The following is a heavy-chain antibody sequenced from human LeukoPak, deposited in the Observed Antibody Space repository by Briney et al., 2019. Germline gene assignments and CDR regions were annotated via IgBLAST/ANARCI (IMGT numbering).Heavy chain of an antibody. CDR2: IYRTGTT. V-gene: IGHV4-38-2*02. D-gene: IGHD5-24*01. CDR1: GYSISNGYF. J-gene: IGHJ3*02. Sequence: SETLSLTCTVSGYSISNGYFWGWIRQPPGKGLEWIGNIYRTGTTFYNPSLQSRVSISVDTSKNTFSLKLRSVTAADTAVYYCARDGYNPVAFDIWGQGTVVTVSS. CDR3: ARDGYNPVAFDI.